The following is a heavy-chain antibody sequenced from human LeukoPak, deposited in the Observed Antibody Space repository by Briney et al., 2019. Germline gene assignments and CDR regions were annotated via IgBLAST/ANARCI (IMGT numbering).Heavy chain of an antibody. Sequence: PGGSLRLSCAASGFTFSSYAMSWVRQAPGKGLEWVSAISGSGGSTYYADSVKGRFTISRNNSKNTLYLQMNSLRAEDTAVYYCAKGLFHCSSTSCYVDYYYGMDVWGQGTTVTVSS. CDR2: ISGSGGST. CDR3: AKGLFHCSSTSCYVDYYYGMDV. J-gene: IGHJ6*02. CDR1: GFTFSSYA. V-gene: IGHV3-23*01. D-gene: IGHD2-2*01.